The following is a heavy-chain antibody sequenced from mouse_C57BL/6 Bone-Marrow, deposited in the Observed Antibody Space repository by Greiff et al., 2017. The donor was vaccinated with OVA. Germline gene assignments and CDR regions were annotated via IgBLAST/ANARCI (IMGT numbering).Heavy chain of an antibody. CDR2: IHPNSGST. D-gene: IGHD3-1*01. Sequence: VQLQQPGAELVKPGASVKLSCKASGYTFTSYWMHWVKQRPGQGLEWIGMIHPNSGSTNYNEKFKSKATLTVDKASSTAYMQLSSLTSEDSAVYYCARWGSPYYFDYWGQGTTLTVSS. CDR3: ARWGSPYYFDY. V-gene: IGHV1-64*01. J-gene: IGHJ2*01. CDR1: GYTFTSYW.